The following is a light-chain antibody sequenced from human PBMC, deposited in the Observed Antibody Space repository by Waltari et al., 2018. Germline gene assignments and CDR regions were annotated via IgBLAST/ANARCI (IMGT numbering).Light chain of an antibody. J-gene: IGLJ3*02. V-gene: IGLV2-14*01. CDR2: EFS. CDR3: SSYTSSSTLHV. CDR1: SSDVGSSNS. Sequence: QSALTQPASVSGSPGQSITISCAGTSSDVGSSNSVSWYQHHPGKAPKPMIYEFSNPTPGVSNPFSGSKPGNTASLTISGLQAEDEADYYCSSYTSSSTLHVFGGGTKLTVL.